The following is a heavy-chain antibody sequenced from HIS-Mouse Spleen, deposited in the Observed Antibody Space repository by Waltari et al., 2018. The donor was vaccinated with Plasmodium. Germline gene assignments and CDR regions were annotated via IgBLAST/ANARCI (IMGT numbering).Heavy chain of an antibody. V-gene: IGHV3-30*18. Sequence: QVQLVESGGGVVQPGRSRRLSCAASGFTFSSYGMNWVRQAPGKGLEWVAVISYDGSNKYYADSVKGRFTISRDNSKNTLYLQMNSLRAEDTAVYYCAKDRRSSSWYVDYWGQGTLVTVSS. CDR3: AKDRRSSSWYVDY. CDR1: GFTFSSYG. J-gene: IGHJ4*02. CDR2: ISYDGSNK. D-gene: IGHD6-13*01.